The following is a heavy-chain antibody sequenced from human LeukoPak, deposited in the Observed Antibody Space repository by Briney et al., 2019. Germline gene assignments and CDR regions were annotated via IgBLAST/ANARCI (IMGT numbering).Heavy chain of an antibody. D-gene: IGHD3-10*01. CDR2: INHSGST. CDR1: GGSFSGYY. V-gene: IGHV4-34*01. CDR3: ARVPRITMVRGVIVGCWFDP. J-gene: IGHJ5*02. Sequence: SETLSLTCAVYGGSFSGYYWSWIRQPPGKGLEWIGEINHSGSTNYNPSLKSRVTISVDTSKNQFSLKLSSVTAADTAVCYCARVPRITMVRGVIVGCWFDPWGQGTLVTVSS.